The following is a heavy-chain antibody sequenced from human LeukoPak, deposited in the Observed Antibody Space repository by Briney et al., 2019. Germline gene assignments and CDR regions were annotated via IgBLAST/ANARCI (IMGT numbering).Heavy chain of an antibody. D-gene: IGHD3-3*01. CDR1: GYTFTSYG. V-gene: IGHV1-2*02. CDR2: INPNSGGT. Sequence: ASVKVSCKASGYTFTSYGISWVRQAPGQGLEWMGWINPNSGGTNYAQKFQGRVTMTRDTSISTAYMELSRLRSDDTAVYYCATGVVSIFGVVTIGYYMDVWGKGTTVTVSS. CDR3: ATGVVSIFGVVTIGYYMDV. J-gene: IGHJ6*03.